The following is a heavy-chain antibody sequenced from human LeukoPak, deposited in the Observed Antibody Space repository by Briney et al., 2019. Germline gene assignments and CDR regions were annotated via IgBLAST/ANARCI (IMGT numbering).Heavy chain of an antibody. D-gene: IGHD4-23*01. J-gene: IGHJ4*02. Sequence: GSVKPSCNAAGHTFTSPGISWVRQPPGQGLDLMGCISAYNGNTNCAQKLQGRVTMTTDTSTSTAYMELRSVRSDDAAVYYGAIVRDYGGNSDYFDYWGQGTLVTVSS. CDR2: ISAYNGNT. V-gene: IGHV1-18*01. CDR3: AIVRDYGGNSDYFDY. CDR1: GHTFTSPG.